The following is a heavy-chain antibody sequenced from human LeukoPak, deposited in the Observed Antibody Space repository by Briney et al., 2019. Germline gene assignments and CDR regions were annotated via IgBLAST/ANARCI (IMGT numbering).Heavy chain of an antibody. Sequence: PGGSLRLSCAASGFTFSDYYMSWIRQAPGKGLEWVSYIGRSGTTIYYADSVKGRFTISRDNAKNSLYLQMNSLRAEDTAVYYCARAAGYYYDSSGYYGYWGQGTLVTVSS. CDR3: ARAAGYYYDSSGYYGY. V-gene: IGHV3-11*01. D-gene: IGHD3-22*01. J-gene: IGHJ4*02. CDR2: IGRSGTTI. CDR1: GFTFSDYY.